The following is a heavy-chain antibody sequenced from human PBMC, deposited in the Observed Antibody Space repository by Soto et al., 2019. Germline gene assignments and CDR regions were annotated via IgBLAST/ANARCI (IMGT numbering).Heavy chain of an antibody. D-gene: IGHD3-10*01. CDR2: INPRGFFT. CDR1: GYTFTSYN. Sequence: QVQLVQSGAEVKKPGASVKVSCKASGYTFTSYNIHWVRQAPGQGLEWVGMINPRGFFTTYAQKCRGRVTMTGDPSTNVVYMELTNLRSEDTAVYYCARAAGQFGELFCFYPWGQGTLVSVSS. J-gene: IGHJ5*02. CDR3: ARAAGQFGELFCFYP. V-gene: IGHV1-46*01.